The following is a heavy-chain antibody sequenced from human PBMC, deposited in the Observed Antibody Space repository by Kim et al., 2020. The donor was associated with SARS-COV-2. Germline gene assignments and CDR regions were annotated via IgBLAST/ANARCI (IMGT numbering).Heavy chain of an antibody. Sequence: DGSEKYNVDSVKGRLTSSRENAKNSLYLQMNSLRAEDTAMYYCARNRADCWGQGTLVTVSS. CDR2: DGSEK. CDR3: ARNRADC. V-gene: IGHV3-7*01. J-gene: IGHJ4*02.